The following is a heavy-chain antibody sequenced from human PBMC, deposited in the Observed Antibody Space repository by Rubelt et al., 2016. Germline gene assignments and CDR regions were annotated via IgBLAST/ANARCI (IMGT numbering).Heavy chain of an antibody. CDR3: AGIPSGHSASWFHF. D-gene: IGHD1-26*01. Sequence: QVQLQESGPGLVKPSETLSLTCTVSGGSISSYYWSWIRQPPGKGLEWIGYIYYSGGTNFNPSLKSRVTISVDTSKNQFSLKLTSVTAADTAVYYCAGIPSGHSASWFHFWGQGTLVTVSS. CDR2: IYYSGGT. J-gene: IGHJ4*02. CDR1: GGSISSYY. V-gene: IGHV4-59*03.